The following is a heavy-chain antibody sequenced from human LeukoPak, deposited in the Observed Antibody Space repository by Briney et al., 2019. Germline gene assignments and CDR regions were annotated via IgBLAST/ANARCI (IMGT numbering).Heavy chain of an antibody. V-gene: IGHV4-59*12. Sequence: SETLSLTCSVSGGSISNYYWSWIRQPPGKGLEYIGYSYYSGSTDYNPSLKSRVTISVDTSKNQFSLRLSSVTAADTAVYYCARVLEGSSGQHWYFDLWGRGTLVTVSS. D-gene: IGHD6-19*01. CDR3: ARVLEGSSGQHWYFDL. CDR1: GGSISNYY. J-gene: IGHJ2*01. CDR2: SYYSGST.